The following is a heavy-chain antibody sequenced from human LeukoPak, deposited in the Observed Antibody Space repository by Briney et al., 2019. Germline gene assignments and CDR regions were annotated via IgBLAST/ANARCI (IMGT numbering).Heavy chain of an antibody. CDR3: ARDFWGAYRVDFFDY. D-gene: IGHD3-3*01. J-gene: IGHJ4*02. Sequence: GGPLRLSCAASGFTFSNYWMSWVRRAPGKGLEWVANIKQDGSETYYVDSVRGRFTISRDNARNSLYLQMNSLRAEDTAVYYCARDFWGAYRVDFFDYWGQGTLVTVSS. V-gene: IGHV3-7*01. CDR2: IKQDGSET. CDR1: GFTFSNYW.